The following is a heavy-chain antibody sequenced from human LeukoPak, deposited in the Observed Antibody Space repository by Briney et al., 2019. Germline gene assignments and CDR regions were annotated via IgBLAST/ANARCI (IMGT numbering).Heavy chain of an antibody. V-gene: IGHV4-39*07. CDR2: IYYSGST. CDR1: GGSLSSSSYY. Sequence: PSETLSLTCTVSGGSLSSSSYYWGWIRQPPGKGLEWIGSIYYSGSTYYNPSLKSRVTISVDTSKNQFSLKLSSVTAADTAVYYCASNDPNVDYYDSSGFDYWGQGTLVTVSS. CDR3: ASNDPNVDYYDSSGFDY. D-gene: IGHD3-22*01. J-gene: IGHJ4*02.